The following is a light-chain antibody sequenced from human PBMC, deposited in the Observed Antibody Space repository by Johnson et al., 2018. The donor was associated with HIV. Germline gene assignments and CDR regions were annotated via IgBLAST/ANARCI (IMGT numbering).Light chain of an antibody. Sequence: QSVLTQPPSVSAAPGQKVTISCSGTSSNVGNNYVSWYQQFPGTAPKLLIYEKNKRPSGIPDRFSGSKSGTSATLGVTGLQTGDEADYYCGTWDSSLGAYVFGTGTKVTVL. CDR1: SSNVGNNY. CDR2: EKN. V-gene: IGLV1-51*02. CDR3: GTWDSSLGAYV. J-gene: IGLJ1*01.